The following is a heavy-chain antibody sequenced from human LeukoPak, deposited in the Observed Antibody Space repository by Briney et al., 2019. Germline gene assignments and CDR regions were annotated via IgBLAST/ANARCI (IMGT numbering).Heavy chain of an antibody. J-gene: IGHJ4*02. V-gene: IGHV4-4*09. D-gene: IGHD4-11*01. CDR2: IYTSGST. Sequence: SETLSLTCTVSGGSISSYYWSWIRQPPGKGLEWIGYIYTSGSTNYNPSLKSRVTISVDTSKNQFSLKLSSVTAADTAVYYCARHDIYSNYGEYFDYWGQGTPVTVSS. CDR1: GGSISSYY. CDR3: ARHDIYSNYGEYFDY.